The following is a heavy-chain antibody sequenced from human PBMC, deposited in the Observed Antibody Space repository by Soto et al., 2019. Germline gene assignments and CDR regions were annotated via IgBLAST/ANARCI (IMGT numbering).Heavy chain of an antibody. Sequence: QVQLVESGGGVVQPGRSLRLSCAASGFTFSSYAMHWVRQAPGKGLEWVAVISYDGSNKYYADSVKGRFTISRDNSKNTLYLQMKSLRAEDTAVYYCARREQWPDGTNDYWGQGTLVTVSS. D-gene: IGHD6-19*01. CDR3: ARREQWPDGTNDY. CDR1: GFTFSSYA. CDR2: ISYDGSNK. J-gene: IGHJ4*02. V-gene: IGHV3-30-3*01.